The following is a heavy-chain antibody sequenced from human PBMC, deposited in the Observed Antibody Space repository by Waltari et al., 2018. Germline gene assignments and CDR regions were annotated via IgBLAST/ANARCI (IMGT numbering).Heavy chain of an antibody. CDR2: IYYSGST. CDR1: GGSISSHY. J-gene: IGHJ4*02. CDR3: ARGTYSSSWYSDY. D-gene: IGHD6-13*01. V-gene: IGHV4-59*11. Sequence: QVQLQESGPGLVKPSETLSLTCTVSGGSISSHYWSWIRKPPGKGLEWIGYIYYSGSTNYNPSLKSRVTISVDTSKNQFSLKLSSVTAADTAVYYCARGTYSSSWYSDYWGQGTLVTVSS.